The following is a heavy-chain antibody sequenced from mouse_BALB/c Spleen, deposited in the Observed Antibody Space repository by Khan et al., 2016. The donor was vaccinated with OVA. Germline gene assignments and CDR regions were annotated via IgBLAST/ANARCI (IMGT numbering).Heavy chain of an antibody. D-gene: IGHD1-1*01. CDR1: DYSITSNYA. CDR3: ARGNYYGHAMDH. Sequence: VQLKVSGPGLVKPSQSLSLTCTVTDYSITSNYAWNWIRQFPGNKLEWMGYISYSGSTNYNPSITSRISITRDTSKNQFFLQLNSGTTEDTATYYCARGNYYGHAMDHWGQGTSITVSS. CDR2: ISYSGST. V-gene: IGHV3-2*02. J-gene: IGHJ4*01.